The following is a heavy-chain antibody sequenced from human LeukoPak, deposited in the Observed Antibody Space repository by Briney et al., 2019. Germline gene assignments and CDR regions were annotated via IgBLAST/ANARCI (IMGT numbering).Heavy chain of an antibody. J-gene: IGHJ4*02. CDR3: ARDIAMVDY. CDR2: IYSGGST. CDR1: GFTVSSNY. Sequence: GGSLRLSCAASGFTVSSNYMSWVRQAPGKGLEWVSVIYSGGSTYYADFVKGRFTISRDNAKNSLYLQMNSLRAEDTAVYYCARDIAMVDYWGQGTLVTVSS. D-gene: IGHD5-18*01. V-gene: IGHV3-53*01.